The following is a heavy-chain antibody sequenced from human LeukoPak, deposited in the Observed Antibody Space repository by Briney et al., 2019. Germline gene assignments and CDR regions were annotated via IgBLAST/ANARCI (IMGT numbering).Heavy chain of an antibody. J-gene: IGHJ5*02. Sequence: RGSLRLSCAASGFTFSDYYMSWIRQAPGKGLEWVSYISSSSSYTNYADSVKGRFTISRDNAKNSLYLQMNSLRAEDTAVYYCARVRGYDYSFWFDPWGQGTLVTVSS. D-gene: IGHD5-12*01. CDR3: ARVRGYDYSFWFDP. V-gene: IGHV3-11*06. CDR2: ISSSSSYT. CDR1: GFTFSDYY.